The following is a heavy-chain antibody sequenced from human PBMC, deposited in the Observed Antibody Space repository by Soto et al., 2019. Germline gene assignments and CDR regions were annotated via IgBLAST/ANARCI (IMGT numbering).Heavy chain of an antibody. J-gene: IGHJ4*02. Sequence: PSETLSLTCAVSGCSISSYYWSWIRQPPGKGLEWIGYIYYSGSTNYNPSLKSRVTISVDTSKNQFSLKLSSVTAADTAVYYCASSGYSSGWRTPYYFDYWGQGTLVPVSS. D-gene: IGHD6-19*01. V-gene: IGHV4-59*01. CDR3: ASSGYSSGWRTPYYFDY. CDR1: GCSISSYY. CDR2: IYYSGST.